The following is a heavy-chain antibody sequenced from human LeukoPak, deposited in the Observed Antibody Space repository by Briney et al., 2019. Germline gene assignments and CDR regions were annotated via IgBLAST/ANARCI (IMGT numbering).Heavy chain of an antibody. J-gene: IGHJ5*02. Sequence: GGSLRLSCAASGFTFSSYAMSWVRQAPGKGLEWVSLITGTGASTYYADPVRGRFTISRDNSKNTLYLQLNSLRAEDTAIYYCVKAASNIVIVPAAFDPWGQGTLVTVSS. CDR1: GFTFSSYA. D-gene: IGHD2-2*01. CDR2: ITGTGAST. V-gene: IGHV3-23*01. CDR3: VKAASNIVIVPAAFDP.